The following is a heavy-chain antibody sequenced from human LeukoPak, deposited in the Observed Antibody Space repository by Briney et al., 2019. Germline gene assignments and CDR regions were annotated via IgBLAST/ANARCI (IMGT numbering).Heavy chain of an antibody. CDR1: GFTVSSNY. J-gene: IGHJ4*02. Sequence: SGGSLRLSCAASGFTVSSNYMSWVRQAPGKGLEWVSVIYSGGSTYYADSVKGRFTISRDNSKNTLYLQMNSLRAEDTAVYYCARQGWLRSPFDYWGQGTLVTVSS. CDR3: ARQGWLRSPFDY. CDR2: IYSGGST. V-gene: IGHV3-66*04. D-gene: IGHD5-12*01.